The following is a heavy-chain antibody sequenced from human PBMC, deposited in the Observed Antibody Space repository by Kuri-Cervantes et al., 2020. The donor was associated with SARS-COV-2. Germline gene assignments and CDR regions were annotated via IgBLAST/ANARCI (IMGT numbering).Heavy chain of an antibody. J-gene: IGHJ3*02. D-gene: IGHD3-22*01. V-gene: IGHV3-11*03. CDR3: SRSTPFRRLVVISQGGAFDI. Sequence: LSLTCAASGFTVSSNYMSWVRQAPGKGLEWVSYISSDSSHTNNAESVKGRFTISRDNAKNSLYLQMNSLRAEDTAVYYCSRSTPFRRLVVISQGGAFDIWGQGTMVTVSS. CDR2: ISSDSSHT. CDR1: GFTVSSNY.